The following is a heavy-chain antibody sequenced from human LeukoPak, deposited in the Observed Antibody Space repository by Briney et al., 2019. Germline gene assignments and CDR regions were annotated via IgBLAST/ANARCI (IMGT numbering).Heavy chain of an antibody. D-gene: IGHD3-22*01. CDR3: ASEAYSSGYSIDY. Sequence: PGGSLRLSCAASGFTFSSYSMNWVRQAPGKGLEWVSSISSSSSYIYYADSVKGRFTISRDNAKNSLYLQMNSLRAEDTAVYYCASEAYSSGYSIDYWGQGTLVTVSS. CDR2: ISSSSSYI. V-gene: IGHV3-21*01. J-gene: IGHJ4*02. CDR1: GFTFSSYS.